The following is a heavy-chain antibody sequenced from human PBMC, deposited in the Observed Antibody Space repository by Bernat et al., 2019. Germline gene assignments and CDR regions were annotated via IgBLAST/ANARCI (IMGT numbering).Heavy chain of an antibody. CDR3: ARDTEYYYGSGSYYPDGYYYYYYGMDV. D-gene: IGHD3-10*01. Sequence: EVQLVESGGGLVQPGGSLRLSCAASGFTFSSYSMNWVRQAPGKGLEWVSYISSSSSTRYYADSVKGRFTISRDNAKNSLYLQMNSLRAEDTAVYYCARDTEYYYGSGSYYPDGYYYYYYGMDVWGQGTTVTVSS. J-gene: IGHJ6*02. V-gene: IGHV3-48*01. CDR1: GFTFSSYS. CDR2: ISSSSSTR.